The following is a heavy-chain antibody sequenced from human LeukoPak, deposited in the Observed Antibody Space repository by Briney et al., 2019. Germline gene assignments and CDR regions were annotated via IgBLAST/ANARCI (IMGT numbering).Heavy chain of an antibody. D-gene: IGHD2-8*01. J-gene: IGHJ4*02. V-gene: IGHV3-11*04. CDR1: GFTFSDYY. CDR3: ERTNGVSKFDY. Sequence: PGGCLRLSCAASGFTFSDYYMSWIRQAPGRGVEWVSYISTSGNTIYYADSLKGRVTISRDTATNSLYLEMHSLRAEDTAVYYCERTNGVSKFDYWGQGTLVTVSS. CDR2: ISTSGNTI.